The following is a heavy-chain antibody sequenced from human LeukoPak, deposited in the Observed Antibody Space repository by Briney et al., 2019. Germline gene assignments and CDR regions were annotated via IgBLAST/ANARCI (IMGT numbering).Heavy chain of an antibody. CDR1: GFTFSRHG. D-gene: IGHD6-25*01. Sequence: GGSLRLSCAASGFTFSRHGMHWVRQAPGRGLEWVAEKWYDGTNEFYADSVKGRFTISRDNSKSTLYLQMNSLRAEDTAVYYCARFVSGNWGRGTLVTVSS. V-gene: IGHV3-33*01. CDR3: ARFVSGN. CDR2: KWYDGTNE. J-gene: IGHJ4*02.